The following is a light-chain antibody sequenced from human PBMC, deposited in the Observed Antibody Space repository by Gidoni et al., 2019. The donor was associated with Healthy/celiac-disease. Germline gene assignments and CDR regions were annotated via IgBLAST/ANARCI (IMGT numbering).Light chain of an antibody. Sequence: DIQMTQYPSSLSASVGDRVTITCRASQSISSYLNWYQQKPGKAPKLLIYAASSLQSGVPSRFSGSGSGTDFTLTISSLQPEDFATYYCQQRYSTPLTFGHGTKLEIK. CDR2: AAS. CDR3: QQRYSTPLT. CDR1: QSISSY. V-gene: IGKV1-39*01. J-gene: IGKJ2*01.